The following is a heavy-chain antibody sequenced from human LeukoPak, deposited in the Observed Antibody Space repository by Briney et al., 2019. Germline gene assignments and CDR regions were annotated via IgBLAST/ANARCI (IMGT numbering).Heavy chain of an antibody. CDR1: GGSISSGSYY. CDR3: ARVGKAARPDY. D-gene: IGHD6-6*01. Sequence: SQTLSLTCTVSGGSISSGSYYWSWIRQPAGKGLEWIGRIYTTGSTNYNPSLKSRVTISLDTSKNQFSLKLSSVTAADTAVYYCARVGKAARPDYWGQGTLVTVSS. CDR2: IYTTGST. J-gene: IGHJ4*02. V-gene: IGHV4-61*02.